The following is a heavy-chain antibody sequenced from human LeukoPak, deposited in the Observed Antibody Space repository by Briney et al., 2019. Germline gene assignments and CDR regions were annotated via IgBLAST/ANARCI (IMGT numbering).Heavy chain of an antibody. D-gene: IGHD6-19*01. V-gene: IGHV3-21*01. CDR3: ARAIAVAPTGYAFDI. CDR1: GFTFSSYS. Sequence: GGSLRLSCAASGFTFSSYSMDWVRQAPGKGLEWVSSISSSSSYIYYADSVKGRFTISRDNAKNSLYLQMNSLRAEDTAVYYCARAIAVAPTGYAFDIWGQGTMVTVSS. CDR2: ISSSSSYI. J-gene: IGHJ3*02.